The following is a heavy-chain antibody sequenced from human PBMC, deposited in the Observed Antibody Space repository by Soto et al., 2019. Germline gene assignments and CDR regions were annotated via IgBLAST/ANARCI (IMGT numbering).Heavy chain of an antibody. V-gene: IGHV1-18*01. CDR1: GYTFFTYD. CDR2: ISTYSCDT. CDR3: ARHHGPTTSENWFDP. J-gene: IGHJ5*02. D-gene: IGHD5-12*01. Sequence: QVHLVQSGVEVKTPGASVKVSCQASGYTFFTYDISWVRQAPGQGLEWMGWISTYSCDTKYAQKFLGRVTMTTDTSTTTAYLELRSLRSDETAVYYCARHHGPTTSENWFDPWGQGTLVTVSS.